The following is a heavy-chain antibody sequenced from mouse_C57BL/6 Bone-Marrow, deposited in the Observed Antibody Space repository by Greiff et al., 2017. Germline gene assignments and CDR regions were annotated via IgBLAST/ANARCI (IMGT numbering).Heavy chain of an antibody. V-gene: IGHV1-69*01. J-gene: IGHJ4*01. Sequence: QVQLQQPGAELVMPGASVKLSCKASGYTFTSYWMHWVKQRPGQGLEWIGEIDPSDSYTNYNQKFKGKSTLTVDKSSSTAYMQLSSLTSEDSAVYYCATTRVTPCAMDYWGQGTSVTVSS. CDR2: IDPSDSYT. D-gene: IGHD2-5*01. CDR3: ATTRVTPCAMDY. CDR1: GYTFTSYW.